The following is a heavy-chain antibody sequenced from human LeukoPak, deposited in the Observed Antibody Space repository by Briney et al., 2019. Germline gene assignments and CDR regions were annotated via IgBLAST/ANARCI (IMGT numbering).Heavy chain of an antibody. J-gene: IGHJ4*02. CDR1: GFTFSDYY. Sequence: GGSLRLSCAASGFTFSDYYMSWVRQAPGKGLEWVSYISSSGSTIHYADSVRGRFTISRDNAKKSLYLQMNSLRAEDTALYYCARGRPPADYWGQGTLVTVSS. V-gene: IGHV3-11*01. CDR2: ISSSGSTI. CDR3: ARGRPPADY.